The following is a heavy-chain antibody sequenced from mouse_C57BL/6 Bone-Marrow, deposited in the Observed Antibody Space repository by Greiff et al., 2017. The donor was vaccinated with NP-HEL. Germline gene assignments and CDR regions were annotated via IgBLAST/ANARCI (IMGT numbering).Heavy chain of an antibody. J-gene: IGHJ3*01. CDR1: GFTFSSYA. CDR2: ISDGGSYT. CDR3: ARGFY. Sequence: EVNLVESGGGLVKPGGSLKLSCAASGFTFSSYAMSWVRQTPEKRLEWVATISDGGSYTYYPDNVKGRFTISRDNAKNNLYLQMSHLKSEDTAMYYCARGFYWGQGTLVTVSA. V-gene: IGHV5-4*03.